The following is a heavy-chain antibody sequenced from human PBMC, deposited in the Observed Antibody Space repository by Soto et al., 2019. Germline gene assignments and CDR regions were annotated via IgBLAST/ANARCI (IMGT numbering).Heavy chain of an antibody. V-gene: IGHV1-69*05. CDR2: IIPIFGTA. D-gene: IGHD5-18*01. J-gene: IGHJ4*02. Sequence: SVKVSCKASGGTFSSYAISWVRQAPGQGLEWMGGIIPIFGTANYAQKFQGRVTMTRNTSISTAYMELSSLRSEDTAVYYCVAAYSYGLLLDYWGQGTLVTVSS. CDR3: VAAYSYGLLLDY. CDR1: GGTFSSYA.